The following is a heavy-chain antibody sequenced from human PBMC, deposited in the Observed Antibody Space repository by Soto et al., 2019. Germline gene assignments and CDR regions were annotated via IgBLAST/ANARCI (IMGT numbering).Heavy chain of an antibody. J-gene: IGHJ5*02. D-gene: IGHD3-22*01. V-gene: IGHV3-11*01. CDR2: ISSGGTTI. Sequence: QVQLVESGGGFVKPGGSLRPSCEASGFTFSDYNMSWIRQAPGKGLEWVSYISSGGTTIYYSDSVKGRFTISRDDAKNSLYLQMNSLRPEDTAVYFCATKGGGFYFGFDPWGQGTLVTVSS. CDR1: GFTFSDYN. CDR3: ATKGGGFYFGFDP.